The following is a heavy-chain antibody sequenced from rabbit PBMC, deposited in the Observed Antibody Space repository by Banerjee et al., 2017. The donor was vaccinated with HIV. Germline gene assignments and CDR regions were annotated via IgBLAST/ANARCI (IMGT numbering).Heavy chain of an antibody. J-gene: IGHJ3*01. CDR1: GFSFSSGYW. V-gene: IGHV1S43*01. D-gene: IGHD6-1*01. CDR3: ARGTGYIVDGYVA. CDR2: IYTSSGST. Sequence: QSLEESGGDLVKPGASLTPTCTASGFSFSSGYWICWVRQAPGKGLELIACIYTSSGSTWYASWVNGRFTISRSTSLNTVDLKMTSLTAADTATYFCARGTGYIVDGYVAWGQGTLVTVS.